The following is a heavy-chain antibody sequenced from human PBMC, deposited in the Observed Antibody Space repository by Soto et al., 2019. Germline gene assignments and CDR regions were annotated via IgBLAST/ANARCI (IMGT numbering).Heavy chain of an antibody. J-gene: IGHJ4*02. Sequence: SETLSLTCTVSGGSISSYYWSWIRQPPGKGLEWIGYIYYSGSTNYNPSLKSRVTISVDTSKNQFSLKLSSVTAADTAVYYCARHYSSSWSLNFDYWGQGTLVTVSS. CDR1: GGSISSYY. CDR3: ARHYSSSWSLNFDY. CDR2: IYYSGST. D-gene: IGHD6-13*01. V-gene: IGHV4-59*08.